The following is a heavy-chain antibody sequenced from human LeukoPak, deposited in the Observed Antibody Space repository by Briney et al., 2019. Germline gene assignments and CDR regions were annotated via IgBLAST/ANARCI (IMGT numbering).Heavy chain of an antibody. CDR3: ACTAYYYYYLDV. D-gene: IGHD5-18*01. CDR2: VSGSGDNT. V-gene: IGHV3-23*01. Sequence: GGSLRLSCAASRFTFSNHAMSWVRQAPGKGLEWVSAVSGSGDNTYYADSVKGRFTISRDNSKNTLYLHMSSLRAEDTAVYYCACTAYYYYYLDVWGKGTTVTVSS. J-gene: IGHJ6*03. CDR1: RFTFSNHA.